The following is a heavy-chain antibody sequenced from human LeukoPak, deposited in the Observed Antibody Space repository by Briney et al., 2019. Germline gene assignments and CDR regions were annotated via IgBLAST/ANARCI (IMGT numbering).Heavy chain of an antibody. V-gene: IGHV3-23*01. CDR2: ISGSGGST. D-gene: IGHD2-15*01. CDR3: ARRGYCSGGSCYHIAEYFQH. J-gene: IGHJ1*01. Sequence: PGGSLRLSCAASGFTFSSYAMSWVRQAPGKGLEWVSAISGSGGSTYYADSVKGRFTISRDNSKNTLYLQMNSLRAEDTAVYYCARRGYCSGGSCYHIAEYFQHWGQGTLVTVSS. CDR1: GFTFSSYA.